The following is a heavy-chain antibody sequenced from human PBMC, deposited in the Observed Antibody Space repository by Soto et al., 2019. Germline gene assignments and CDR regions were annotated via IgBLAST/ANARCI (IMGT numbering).Heavy chain of an antibody. CDR1: GFTFDDYT. J-gene: IGHJ6*02. V-gene: IGHV3-43*01. Sequence: GGSLRLSCAASGFTFDDYTMHWVRQAPGKGLEWVSLISWDGGSTYYADSVKGRFTISRDNSKNSLYLQMNSLRTEDTALYYCAKEGVITTYYYYGMDVWGQGTTVTVSS. D-gene: IGHD3-22*01. CDR3: AKEGVITTYYYYGMDV. CDR2: ISWDGGST.